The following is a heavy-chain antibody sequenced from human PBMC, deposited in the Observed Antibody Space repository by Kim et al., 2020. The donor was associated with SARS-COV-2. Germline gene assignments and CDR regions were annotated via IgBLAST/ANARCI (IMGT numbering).Heavy chain of an antibody. CDR3: ARLVIVGATLGAYDAFDI. J-gene: IGHJ3*02. V-gene: IGHV3-48*04. D-gene: IGHD1-26*01. Sequence: GGSLRLSCAASGFTFSSYSMNWVRQAPGKGLEWVSYISSSSSTIYYADSVKGRFTISRDNAKNSLYLQMNSLRAEDTAVYYCARLVIVGATLGAYDAFDIWGQGTMVTVSS. CDR2: ISSSSSTI. CDR1: GFTFSSYS.